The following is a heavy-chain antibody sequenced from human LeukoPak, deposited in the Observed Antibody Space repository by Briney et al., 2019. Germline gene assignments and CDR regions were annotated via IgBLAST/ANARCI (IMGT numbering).Heavy chain of an antibody. Sequence: PGGALRLSCAASGFTFSSFVMNWGRQAPGKGVEWGSYISSSGSTIYYADSVKGRFTISRDNAKNSLYLQMNSLRAEDTAVYYCARDQGDIAVAGRGFDYWGQGTLVTVSS. J-gene: IGHJ4*02. V-gene: IGHV3-48*03. CDR1: GFTFSSFV. CDR2: ISSSGSTI. CDR3: ARDQGDIAVAGRGFDY. D-gene: IGHD6-19*01.